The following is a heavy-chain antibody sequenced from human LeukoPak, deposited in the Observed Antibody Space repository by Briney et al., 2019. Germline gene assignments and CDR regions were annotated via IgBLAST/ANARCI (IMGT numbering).Heavy chain of an antibody. CDR1: GFTFSSYG. CDR2: IWYDGSNK. D-gene: IGHD6-13*01. J-gene: IGHJ4*02. V-gene: IGHV3-33*01. CDR3: ARDNSRAFDY. Sequence: PGGSLRLSCAETGFTFSSYGMHWVRQAPGKGLEWVAVIWYDGSNKYYADSVKGRFTISRDNSKNTLYLQMNSLRAEDTAVYYCARDNSRAFDYWGQGTLVTVSS.